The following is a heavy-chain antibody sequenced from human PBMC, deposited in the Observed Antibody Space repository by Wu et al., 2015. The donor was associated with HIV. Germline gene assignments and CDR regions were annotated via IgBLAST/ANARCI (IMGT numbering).Heavy chain of an antibody. CDR1: GYNFGSYG. CDR3: AREGLCRTTSCQFDF. CDR2: FNPNTGGA. V-gene: IGHV1-2*02. Sequence: QVQLLQSGAEVKKPGASVRVSCKASGYNFGSYGINWVRQAPGQRLEWMGWFNPNTGGAHYGLDYQGRVTMTGDTSITTVYMELTRLASDDTAIYYCAREGLCRTTSCQFDFWGQGTLVTVFS. D-gene: IGHD2-2*01. J-gene: IGHJ4*02.